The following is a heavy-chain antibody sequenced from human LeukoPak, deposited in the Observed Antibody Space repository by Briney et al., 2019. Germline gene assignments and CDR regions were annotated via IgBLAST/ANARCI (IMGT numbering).Heavy chain of an antibody. V-gene: IGHV1-18*01. D-gene: IGHD2-21*02. CDR3: ARVVTAINNLDY. Sequence: ASVKVSCTASGYTFTSYGISWVRQAPGQGLEWMGWISAHNGNTNYAQKLQGRVTMTTDTSTSTAYMELRSLRSDDTAVYYCARVVTAINNLDYWGQGTLVTVSS. CDR2: ISAHNGNT. J-gene: IGHJ4*02. CDR1: GYTFTSYG.